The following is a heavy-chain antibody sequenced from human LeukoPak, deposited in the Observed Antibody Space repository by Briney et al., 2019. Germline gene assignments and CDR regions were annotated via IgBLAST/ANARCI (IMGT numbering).Heavy chain of an antibody. V-gene: IGHV4-34*01. CDR1: GGSFSGYY. CDR3: ARARVAGALPFVY. CDR2: INHSGST. D-gene: IGHD6-19*01. J-gene: IGHJ4*02. Sequence: PSETLSLTCAVYGGSFSGYYWSWIRHPPGKGLEWIGEINHSGSTNCNPSLKSRVTISEDTSQNQFSLKMSPVTAAEPAVYYCARARVAGALPFVYWGQGGLVTVSS.